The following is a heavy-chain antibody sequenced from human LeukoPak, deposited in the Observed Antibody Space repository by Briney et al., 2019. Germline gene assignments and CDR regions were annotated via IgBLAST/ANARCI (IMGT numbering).Heavy chain of an antibody. D-gene: IGHD2-21*02. CDR3: ARVGDSYCGGDCGIGAFDI. Sequence: GGSLRLSCAASGFTFSSYGMHWVRQAPGKGLEWVAAISYDGSNKWYADSVKGRFTISRDNSKNTLYHQMNSLRAEDTAVYYCARVGDSYCGGDCGIGAFDIWGQGTMVTVSS. V-gene: IGHV3-30*03. J-gene: IGHJ3*02. CDR1: GFTFSSYG. CDR2: ISYDGSNK.